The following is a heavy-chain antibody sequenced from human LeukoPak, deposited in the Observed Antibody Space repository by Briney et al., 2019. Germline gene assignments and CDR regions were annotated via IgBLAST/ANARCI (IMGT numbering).Heavy chain of an antibody. J-gene: IGHJ3*02. CDR3: AKLITMVRGVIALDAFDI. Sequence: GGSLRLSCAASGFTFSSYAMSWVRRAPGKGLEWVSAISGSGGSTYYADSVKGRFTISRDNSKNTLYLQMNSLRAEDTAVYYCAKLITMVRGVIALDAFDIWGQGTMVTVSS. V-gene: IGHV3-23*01. CDR1: GFTFSSYA. D-gene: IGHD3-10*01. CDR2: ISGSGGST.